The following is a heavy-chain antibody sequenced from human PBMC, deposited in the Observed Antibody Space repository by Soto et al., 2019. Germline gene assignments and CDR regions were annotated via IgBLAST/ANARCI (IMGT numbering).Heavy chain of an antibody. CDR1: GFTLSTYA. D-gene: IGHD6-19*01. Sequence: EVQLLESGGGLVQPGGSLRLSCVASGFTLSTYAMSWVRQARGKGLEWVSGITGSGGSTYYADPGKGRFTSSRDNSKSTVFLHRNSLSAEDAAVYYGVKQRGNPAGSFDIWGQGTMVTVSS. V-gene: IGHV3-23*01. CDR3: VKQRGNPAGSFDI. J-gene: IGHJ3*02. CDR2: ITGSGGST.